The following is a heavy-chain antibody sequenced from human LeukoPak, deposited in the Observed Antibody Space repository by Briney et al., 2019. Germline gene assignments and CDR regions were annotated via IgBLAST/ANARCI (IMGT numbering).Heavy chain of an antibody. D-gene: IGHD3-10*01. Sequence: PSETLYLTCTVSGVSISRYYWRWIRQPPGKGLEWIGCIYYSGSTNYNPSLKSRVTISVDTSKNQFSLKLSSVTAADTAVYYCARDAGTMVRGVIIGAFDIWGQGTMVTVSS. CDR2: IYYSGST. V-gene: IGHV4-59*01. J-gene: IGHJ3*02. CDR3: ARDAGTMVRGVIIGAFDI. CDR1: GVSISRYY.